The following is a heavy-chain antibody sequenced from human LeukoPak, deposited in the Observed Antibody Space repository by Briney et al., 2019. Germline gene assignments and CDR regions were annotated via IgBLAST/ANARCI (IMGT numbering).Heavy chain of an antibody. V-gene: IGHV3-53*04. Sequence: GGSLRLSCAASGFTVSSNYMSWVRQAPGKGLEWASVIYSGGSTYYADSVKGRFTISRHNSKNTLYLQMNSLRAEDTAVYYCARDKMWFGEHDAFDIWGQGTMVTVSS. J-gene: IGHJ3*02. CDR3: ARDKMWFGEHDAFDI. CDR1: GFTVSSNY. D-gene: IGHD3-10*01. CDR2: IYSGGST.